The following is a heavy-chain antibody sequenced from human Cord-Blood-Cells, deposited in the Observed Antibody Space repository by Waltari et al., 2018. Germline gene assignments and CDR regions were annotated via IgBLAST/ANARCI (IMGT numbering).Heavy chain of an antibody. J-gene: IGHJ3*02. Sequence: EVQLVESGGGLVQPGGSLRLSCAASGFTFSSYSMNWVRQAPGKGLEWVSYISSSSSTRYYAESVKGRFTISRDNAKNSLYLQTNSLRAEDTAVYYCARDETSTTHDAFDIWGQGTMVTVSS. CDR3: ARDETSTTHDAFDI. V-gene: IGHV3-48*01. CDR1: GFTFSSYS. CDR2: ISSSSSTR. D-gene: IGHD1-1*01.